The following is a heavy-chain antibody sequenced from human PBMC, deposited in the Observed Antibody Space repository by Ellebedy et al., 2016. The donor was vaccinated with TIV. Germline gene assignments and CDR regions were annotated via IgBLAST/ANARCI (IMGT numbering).Heavy chain of an antibody. CDR1: GFSPRNYG. J-gene: IGHJ3*02. D-gene: IGHD3-10*01. CDR3: ARDRSMWFGEGWNGFNI. CDR2: MSGSDGSST. V-gene: IGHV3-23*01. Sequence: PGGSLKLSCAASGFSPRNYGMSWVRQAPGKGLEWVSGMSGSDGSSTYYADSVNGRFTISRDDSKSTRHLQMNGLTAEDTAVYYCARDRSMWFGEGWNGFNIWGQGTVVTVSS.